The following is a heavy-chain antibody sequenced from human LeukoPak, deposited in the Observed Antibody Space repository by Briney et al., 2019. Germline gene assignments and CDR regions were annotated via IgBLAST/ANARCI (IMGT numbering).Heavy chain of an antibody. D-gene: IGHD1-26*01. V-gene: IGHV4-59*08. J-gene: IGHJ4*02. CDR2: IYRSGST. CDR3: ARQRGSYYFDY. CDR1: GGSISSYY. Sequence: PSETLSLTCTVSGGSISSYYWSWIRQPPGKGLEWIGNIYRSGSTYYNPSLKSRVTISVDTSKNQFSLNLNSVTAADTAVYYCARQRGSYYFDYWGQGTLVSVSS.